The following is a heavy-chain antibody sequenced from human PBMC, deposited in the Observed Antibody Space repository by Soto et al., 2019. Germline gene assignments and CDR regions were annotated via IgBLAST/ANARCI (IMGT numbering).Heavy chain of an antibody. D-gene: IGHD6-19*01. Sequence: ASVKVSCKASGDTFTSYAISWVRQAPGQGLEWMGGIIPIFGTTNYAQRFQGRVTITADESTSTAYMGLSSLRSEDTAIYYCARCRMGSGIFDFWGQGTLVTVSS. J-gene: IGHJ4*02. CDR3: ARCRMGSGIFDF. V-gene: IGHV1-69*13. CDR1: GDTFTSYA. CDR2: IIPIFGTT.